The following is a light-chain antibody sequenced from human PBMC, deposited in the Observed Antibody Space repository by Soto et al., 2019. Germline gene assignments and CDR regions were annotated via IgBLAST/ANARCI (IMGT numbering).Light chain of an antibody. J-gene: IGLJ2*01. V-gene: IGLV2-14*01. CDR2: DVS. CDR3: SSYTSSSNVV. CDR1: SSDVGGYNY. Sequence: QSALTQPASVSWSPGQSITISCTGTSSDVGGYNYVSWYQQHPGKAPKLMIYDVSNRPSGVSNRFSGSKSGNTASLTISGLQAEDEAAYYCSSYTSSSNVVFGGGTKLTVL.